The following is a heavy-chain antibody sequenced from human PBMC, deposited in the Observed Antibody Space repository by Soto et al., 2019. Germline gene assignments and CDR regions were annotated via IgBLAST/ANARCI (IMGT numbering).Heavy chain of an antibody. V-gene: IGHV3-72*01. CDR1: GFTSSDHN. Sequence: GGSLRLSCAASGFTSSDHNMDWVRQAPGKGLEWVGRTRSKANSYTTEYAASVRDRFTISTDDSKNSLYLQMNSLKTEDTAVYYCTRSDSGTFDIWGQGTLVTVSS. J-gene: IGHJ3*02. CDR3: TRSDSGTFDI. CDR2: TRSKANSYTT.